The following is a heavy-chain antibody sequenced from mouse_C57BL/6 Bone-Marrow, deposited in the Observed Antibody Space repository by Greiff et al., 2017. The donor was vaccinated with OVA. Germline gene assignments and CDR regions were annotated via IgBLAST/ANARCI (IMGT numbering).Heavy chain of an antibody. V-gene: IGHV1-64*01. Sequence: VKLQQPGAELVKPGASVKLSCKASGYTFTSYWMHWVKQRPGQGLEWIGMIHPNSGSTNYNEKFKSKATLTVDKSSSTAYMQLSSLTSEDSAVYYCARSGQLRQAWFAYWGQGTLVTVSA. CDR3: ARSGQLRQAWFAY. J-gene: IGHJ3*01. CDR1: GYTFTSYW. D-gene: IGHD3-2*02. CDR2: IHPNSGST.